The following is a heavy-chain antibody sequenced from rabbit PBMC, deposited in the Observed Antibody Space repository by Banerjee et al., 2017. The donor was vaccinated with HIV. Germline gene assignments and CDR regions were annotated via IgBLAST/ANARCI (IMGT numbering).Heavy chain of an antibody. CDR3: ATGYAGYGHGDDAFDP. Sequence: QEQLEESGGDLVKPEGSLTLTCTASGFSFSNKYVMCWVRQAPGKGLEWIGCINTSSGNTVYASWAKGRFTISKSSSTTVTLQMTSLTAADTATYYCATGYAGYGHGDDAFDPWGPGTLVTVS. CDR2: INTSSGNT. V-gene: IGHV1S45*01. D-gene: IGHD7-1*01. CDR1: GFSFSNKYV. J-gene: IGHJ2*01.